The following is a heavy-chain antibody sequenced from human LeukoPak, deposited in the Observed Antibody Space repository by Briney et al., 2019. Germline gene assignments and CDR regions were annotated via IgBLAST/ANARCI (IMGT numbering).Heavy chain of an antibody. J-gene: IGHJ4*02. V-gene: IGHV4-39*07. Sequence: SETPSLTRTVSGGSISSSSYYWGWIRQPPGKGLEWIGGIYYSGSTYYNPSLTSRVTISVDTSTTQFSLKLSSVTAADRAVYYCARGYYYGSGSYYNKDYWGQGTLVTVSS. CDR3: ARGYYYGSGSYYNKDY. CDR1: GGSISSSSYY. D-gene: IGHD3-10*01. CDR2: IYYSGST.